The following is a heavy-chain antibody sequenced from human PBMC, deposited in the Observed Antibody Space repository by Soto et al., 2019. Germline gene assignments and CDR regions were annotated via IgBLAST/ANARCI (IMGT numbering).Heavy chain of an antibody. J-gene: IGHJ6*02. Sequence: GESLKISCKGSGYSFTSYWISWVRQMPGKGLEWMGRIDPSDSYTNYSPSFQGHVTISADKSISTAYLQWSSLKASDTAMYYCARYCSSTSCPYYGMDVWGQGTTVTVSS. D-gene: IGHD2-2*01. CDR2: IDPSDSYT. V-gene: IGHV5-10-1*01. CDR3: ARYCSSTSCPYYGMDV. CDR1: GYSFTSYW.